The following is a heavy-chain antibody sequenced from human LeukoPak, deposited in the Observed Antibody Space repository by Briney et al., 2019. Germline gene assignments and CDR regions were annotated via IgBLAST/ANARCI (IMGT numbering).Heavy chain of an antibody. D-gene: IGHD4-23*01. CDR2: ISSSSSYI. CDR3: ARDRLRWESSTALDY. V-gene: IGHV3-21*01. J-gene: IGHJ4*02. Sequence: GGSLRLSCAASGFTFSSYSMNWVRQAPGKGLEWVSSISSSSSYIYYADSVKGRFTISRDNAKNSLYLQMNSLRAEDTAVYYCARDRLRWESSTALDYWGQGTLVTVSS. CDR1: GFTFSSYS.